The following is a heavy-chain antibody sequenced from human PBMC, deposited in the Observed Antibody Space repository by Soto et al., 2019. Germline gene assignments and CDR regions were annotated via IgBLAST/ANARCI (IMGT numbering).Heavy chain of an antibody. Sequence: QVQLVQSGAEVKKPGSSVKVSCKASGGSLSNYGISWVRQAPGQGLEWMGAIIPVFGTPNYAQKFQDSVTITADASTTTVYMEVRSLTSEDTAVYYCARGDATKIVVTTYYAMDVWGQGTTVTVSS. J-gene: IGHJ6*02. V-gene: IGHV1-69*12. D-gene: IGHD3-22*01. CDR1: GGSLSNYG. CDR3: ARGDATKIVVTTYYAMDV. CDR2: IIPVFGTP.